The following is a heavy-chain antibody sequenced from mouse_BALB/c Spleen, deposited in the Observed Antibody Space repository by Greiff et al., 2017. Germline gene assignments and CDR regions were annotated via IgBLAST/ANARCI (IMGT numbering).Heavy chain of an antibody. V-gene: IGHV7-3*02. J-gene: IGHJ2*01. CDR2: IRNKANGYTT. Sequence: EVHLVESGGGLVQPGGSLRLSCATSGFTFTDYYMSWVRQPPGKALEWLGFIRNKANGYTTEYSASVKGRFTISRDNSQSILYLQMNTLRAEDSATYYCARGSFDYWGQGTTLTVSS. CDR1: GFTFTDYY. CDR3: ARGSFDY.